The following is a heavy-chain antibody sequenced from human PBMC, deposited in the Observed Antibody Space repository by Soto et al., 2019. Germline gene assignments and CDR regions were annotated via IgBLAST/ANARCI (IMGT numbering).Heavy chain of an antibody. CDR3: ARGRSSLSGFDY. Sequence: VGCLRLASAACGFTLSSYAMHWVRQAAGKGRLWAKFISYDGTNKYYGESVKGPFTITRDNSKNTRYLRMNSMRADYTAVYYCARGRSSLSGFDYWGQGTLVTVSS. CDR2: ISYDGTNK. CDR1: GFTLSSYA. V-gene: IGHV3-30*04. D-gene: IGHD2-2*01. J-gene: IGHJ4*02.